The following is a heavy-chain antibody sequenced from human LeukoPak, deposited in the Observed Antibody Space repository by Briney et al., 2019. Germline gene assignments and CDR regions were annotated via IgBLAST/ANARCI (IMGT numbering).Heavy chain of an antibody. D-gene: IGHD2-8*01. CDR1: GFTFSSYA. CDR2: ISYDGSNK. J-gene: IGHJ6*03. V-gene: IGHV3-30*04. Sequence: PGGSLRLSCAASGFTFSSYAMHWVRQAPGKGLEWVAVISYDGSNKYYADSVKGRLTISRDNSKNTLYLQMNSLRAEDTAVYYCARVYVGLPYYYYYYMDVWGKGTTVTVSS. CDR3: ARVYVGLPYYYYYYMDV.